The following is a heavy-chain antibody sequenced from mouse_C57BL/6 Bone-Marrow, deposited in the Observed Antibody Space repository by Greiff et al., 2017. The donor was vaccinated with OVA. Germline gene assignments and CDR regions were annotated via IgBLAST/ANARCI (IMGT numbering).Heavy chain of an antibody. V-gene: IGHV1-15*01. CDR3: TRGYSNYYAMDY. Sequence: VQLQQSGAELVRPGASVTLSCKASGYTFTDYEMHWVKQTPVHGLEWIGAIDPETGGTAYNQKFKGKAILTADKSSSTAYMELRGLTSEDSAVYYGTRGYSNYYAMDYWGQGTSVTVSS. CDR2: IDPETGGT. CDR1: GYTFTDYE. D-gene: IGHD2-5*01. J-gene: IGHJ4*01.